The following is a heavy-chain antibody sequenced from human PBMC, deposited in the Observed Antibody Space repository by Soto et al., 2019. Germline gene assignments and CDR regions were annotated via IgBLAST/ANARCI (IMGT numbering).Heavy chain of an antibody. CDR3: ARLLRDSQWELIPPYSYGMDV. CDR1: GYSFTSYW. D-gene: IGHD1-26*01. V-gene: IGHV5-10-1*01. Sequence: GESLKISCKGSGYSFTSYWISWVRQMPGKGLEWMGRIDPSDSYTNYSPSFQGHVTISADKSISTAYLQWSSLKASDTAMYYCARLLRDSQWELIPPYSYGMDVWGQGTTVTVSS. CDR2: IDPSDSYT. J-gene: IGHJ6*02.